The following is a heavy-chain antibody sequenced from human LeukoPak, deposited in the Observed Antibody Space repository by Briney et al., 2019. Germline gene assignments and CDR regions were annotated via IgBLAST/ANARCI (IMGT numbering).Heavy chain of an antibody. J-gene: IGHJ4*02. V-gene: IGHV3-74*01. Sequence: GGSLRLSCAAFGFTFSSYEMNWVRQAPGKGLVWVSRIRSDGSDTRYAESVKGRFTISRDNAKNTLYLQMNSLRAEDTAVYYCARDWFHAIDYWGQGTLVAVSS. CDR2: IRSDGSDT. CDR3: ARDWFHAIDY. D-gene: IGHD2/OR15-2a*01. CDR1: GFTFSSYE.